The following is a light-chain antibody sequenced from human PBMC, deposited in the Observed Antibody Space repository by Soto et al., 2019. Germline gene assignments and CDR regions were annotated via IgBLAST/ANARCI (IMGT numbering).Light chain of an antibody. V-gene: IGKV3-20*01. CDR3: QFGTLVWT. CDR1: QSVSDTY. Sequence: EIVLTQSPGTLSLSPGERATLSCRASQSVSDTYLAWYQQKPGQPPRLLIYGASNRATGIPDRFSGSGSGTDCTLIVSRLEPEDFAVYYCQFGTLVWTFGQGTKVESK. J-gene: IGKJ1*01. CDR2: GAS.